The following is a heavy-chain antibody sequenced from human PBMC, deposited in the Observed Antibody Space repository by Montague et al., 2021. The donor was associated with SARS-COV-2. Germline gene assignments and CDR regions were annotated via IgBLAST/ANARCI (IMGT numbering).Heavy chain of an antibody. CDR2: IYYSGST. J-gene: IGHJ4*02. Sequence: TLSLTCAVAGGSISGGGYYWSWIRQHPGKGLEWIGYIYYSGSTYYNPSLKSRVTISVDTSKNQFSLKLSSVTAADTAVYYCARLTAGYCSGGSCYWGYGFDYWGQGTRVTVFS. D-gene: IGHD2-15*01. V-gene: IGHV4-31*11. CDR1: GGSISGGGYY. CDR3: ARLTAGYCSGGSCYWGYGFDY.